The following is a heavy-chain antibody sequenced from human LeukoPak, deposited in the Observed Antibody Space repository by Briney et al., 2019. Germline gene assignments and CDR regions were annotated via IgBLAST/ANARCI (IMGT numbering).Heavy chain of an antibody. CDR3: ARDLPPTYYDFWSGYYPPYYFDY. CDR1: GFTFSSYS. D-gene: IGHD3-3*01. CDR2: ISSSSSYI. J-gene: IGHJ4*02. Sequence: GGSLRLSCAASGFTFSSYSMNWVRQAPGKGLEWVSSISSSSSYIYYADSVKGRFTISRDNAKNSLYLQINSLRAEDTAVYYCARDLPPTYYDFWSGYYPPYYFDYWGQGTLVTVSS. V-gene: IGHV3-21*01.